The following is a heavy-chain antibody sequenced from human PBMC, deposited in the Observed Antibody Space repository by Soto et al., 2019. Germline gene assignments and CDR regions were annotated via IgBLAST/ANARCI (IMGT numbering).Heavy chain of an antibody. V-gene: IGHV1-8*01. D-gene: IGHD3-3*01. CDR2: MNPNSGNA. CDR1: GYSFTSYD. CDR3: ARGGFVEQVFAF. Sequence: ASVKVSCKASGYSFTSYDMSWVRQAAGQGLECVGWMNPNSGNAVYAQSSQGRVTLTRDTSMRTAYMELSSLTSEDTAVYYCARGGFVEQVFAFWGQGTVVTVSS. J-gene: IGHJ4*02.